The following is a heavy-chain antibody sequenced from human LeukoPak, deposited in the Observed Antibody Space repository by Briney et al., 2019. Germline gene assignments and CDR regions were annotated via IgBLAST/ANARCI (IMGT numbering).Heavy chain of an antibody. J-gene: IGHJ4*02. CDR1: GFTFSSYG. CDR3: AKVDGYHHS. D-gene: IGHD5-18*01. CDR2: ISGSGGIT. Sequence: GGSLRLSCAASGFTFSSYGMTWVREAPGKGLDWVSAISGSGGITNYADSVKGRFTISRDNSKNTLYLQMNSLRAEDTAVYYCAKVDGYHHSWGQGTLVTASS. V-gene: IGHV3-23*01.